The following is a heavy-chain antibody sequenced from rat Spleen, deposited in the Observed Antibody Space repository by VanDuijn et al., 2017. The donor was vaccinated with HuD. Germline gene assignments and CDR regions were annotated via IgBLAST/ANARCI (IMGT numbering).Heavy chain of an antibody. Sequence: EVQLVESGGGLVQPGRSLKLSCAASGFTFSDFNMAWVRQAPEKGLEWVATIIHDSSRTYYRDSVKGRFTISRDNDKSTLHLQMDSLRSEDTATYYCARHGPTTGYVMDAWGQGASVTVSS. J-gene: IGHJ4*01. CDR3: ARHGPTTGYVMDA. V-gene: IGHV5-7*01. D-gene: IGHD1-1*01. CDR2: IIHDSSRT. CDR1: GFTFSDFN.